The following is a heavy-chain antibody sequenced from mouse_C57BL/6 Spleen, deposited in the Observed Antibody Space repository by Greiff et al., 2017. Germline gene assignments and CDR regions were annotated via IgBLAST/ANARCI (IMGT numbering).Heavy chain of an antibody. CDR2: IDPSDSYT. D-gene: IGHD1-1*01. CDR1: GYTFTSYW. J-gene: IGHJ2*01. V-gene: IGHV1-59*01. Sequence: QVQLLQPGAELVRPGTSVKLSCKASGYTFTSYWMHWVKQRPGQGLEWIGVIDPSDSYTNYNQKFKGKATLTVDTSSSTAYMQLSSLTSEDSAVYYCARGRVVGFDDWGQGTTLTVSS. CDR3: ARGRVVGFDD.